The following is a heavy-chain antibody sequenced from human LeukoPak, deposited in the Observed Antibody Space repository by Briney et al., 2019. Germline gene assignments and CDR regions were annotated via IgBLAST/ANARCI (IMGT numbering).Heavy chain of an antibody. V-gene: IGHV3-30*18. CDR2: ISYDGSNK. CDR1: GFTFSGYG. J-gene: IGHJ4*02. D-gene: IGHD3-10*01. CDR3: AKGDSGLLWFGESALIDY. Sequence: PGGSLRLSCAASGFTFSGYGMHWVRQAPGKGLEWVAVISYDGSNKYYADSVKGRFTISRDNSKNTLYLQMNSLRAEDTAVYYCAKGDSGLLWFGESALIDYWGQGTLVTVSS.